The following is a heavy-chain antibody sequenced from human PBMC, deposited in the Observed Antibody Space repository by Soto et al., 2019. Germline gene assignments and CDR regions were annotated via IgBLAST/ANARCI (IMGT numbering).Heavy chain of an antibody. D-gene: IGHD3-22*01. CDR2: ISGSGGST. Sequence: GGSLRLSCAASGFTFSTYAMGWVRQAPGKGLEWVSAISGSGGSTYYADSVKGRFTISRDNSKNTLYLQMNRLRAEDTAVYYCAKDPTCHYDSGPRGYFDYWGQGTLVTVSS. V-gene: IGHV3-23*01. CDR3: AKDPTCHYDSGPRGYFDY. CDR1: GFTFSTYA. J-gene: IGHJ4*02.